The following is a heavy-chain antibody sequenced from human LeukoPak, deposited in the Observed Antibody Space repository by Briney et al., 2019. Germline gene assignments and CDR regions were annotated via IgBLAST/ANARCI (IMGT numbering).Heavy chain of an antibody. J-gene: IGHJ5*02. D-gene: IGHD1-14*01. CDR3: ARAAPEGPNWFDP. V-gene: IGHV1-69*05. CDR1: GGTFSSYA. CDR2: TIPIFGTA. Sequence: ASVKVSCKASGGTFSSYAISWVRQAPGQGLEWMGGTIPIFGTANYAQKFQGRVTITTDESTSTAYMELSSLRSEDTAVYYCARAAPEGPNWFDPWGQGTLVTVSS.